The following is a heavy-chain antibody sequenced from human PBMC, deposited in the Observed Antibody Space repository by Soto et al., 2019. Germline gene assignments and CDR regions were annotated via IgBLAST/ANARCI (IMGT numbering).Heavy chain of an antibody. J-gene: IGHJ4*02. CDR2: ISGSGGST. CDR1: GFTFSSYA. CDR3: AKRTSRSHTYYDFWSGREKLSPVASDY. V-gene: IGHV3-23*01. D-gene: IGHD3-3*01. Sequence: GGSLRLSCAASGFTFSSYAMSWVRQAPGKGLEWVSAISGSGGSTYYADSVKGRFTISRDNSKNTLYLQMNSLRAEDTAVYYSAKRTSRSHTYYDFWSGREKLSPVASDYWGQGTLVTVSS.